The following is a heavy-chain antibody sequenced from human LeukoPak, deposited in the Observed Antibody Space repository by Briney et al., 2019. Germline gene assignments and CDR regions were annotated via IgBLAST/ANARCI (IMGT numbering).Heavy chain of an antibody. J-gene: IGHJ5*02. CDR3: VRQMIRFWFDP. D-gene: IGHD3-16*01. Sequence: GGSLRLSCVASGFTFSLYWMTWVRQFPGKGLEWVADINPDGSQKYSVDSVKGRFTISRDNARNAVFLQMNSLRDDDTAVYYCVRQMIRFWFDPWGQGSRVTVSS. V-gene: IGHV3-7*01. CDR1: GFTFSLYW. CDR2: INPDGSQK.